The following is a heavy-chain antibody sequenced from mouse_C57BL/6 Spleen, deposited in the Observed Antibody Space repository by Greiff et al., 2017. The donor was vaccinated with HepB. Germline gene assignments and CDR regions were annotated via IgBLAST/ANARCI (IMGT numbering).Heavy chain of an antibody. V-gene: IGHV1-53*01. D-gene: IGHD4-1*01. Sequence: QVQLQQSGTELVKPGASVKLSCKASGYTFTSYWMHWVKQRPGQGLEWIGNINPSNGGTNYNEKFKSKATLTVDKSSSTAFMQLSILTSEDSAVYCCTRYGWEDAMDYWGQGTSVTVSS. CDR2: INPSNGGT. CDR1: GYTFTSYW. J-gene: IGHJ4*01. CDR3: TRYGWEDAMDY.